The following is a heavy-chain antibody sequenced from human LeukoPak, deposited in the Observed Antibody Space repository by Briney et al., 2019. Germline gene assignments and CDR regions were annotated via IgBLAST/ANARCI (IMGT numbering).Heavy chain of an antibody. J-gene: IGHJ4*02. CDR2: INSNNGGT. CDR3: ARGGSGSGYLYYFDY. V-gene: IGHV1-2*06. CDR1: GYTFSDYS. Sequence: GASVKVSCKASGYTFSDYSIHWVRQAPGQGLEWVGRINSNNGGTSYAQTFQGRVTMTRDTSINTAYMELSGLTSDDTAVYYCARGGSGSGYLYYFDYWGQGTLVPVYS. D-gene: IGHD3-10*01.